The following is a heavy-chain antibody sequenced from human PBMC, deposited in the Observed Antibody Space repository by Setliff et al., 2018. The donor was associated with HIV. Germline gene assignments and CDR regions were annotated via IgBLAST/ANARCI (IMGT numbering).Heavy chain of an antibody. CDR3: ARNFGLSPSGKYYYYYGMDI. CDR1: GYTFTGHY. CDR2: VNPNRGDA. D-gene: IGHD3-10*01. J-gene: IGHJ6*02. Sequence: ASVKVSCKASGYTFTGHYLHWVRQAPGQGLEWLGWVNPNRGDAIYAQNFQGRVTMTRGTSINAAYMELRGLRSDDTAVYYCARNFGLSPSGKYYYYYGMDIWGQGTTVTVSS. V-gene: IGHV1-2*02.